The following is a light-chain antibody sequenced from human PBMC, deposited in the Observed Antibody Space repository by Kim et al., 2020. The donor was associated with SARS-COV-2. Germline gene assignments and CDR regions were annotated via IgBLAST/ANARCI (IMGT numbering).Light chain of an antibody. J-gene: IGLJ2*01. V-gene: IGLV3-1*01. Sequence: ASPGQTAIIAVAGDKLGDYYACWYQQKPGQSPVLVIYQDSKRPSGIPERFSGSNSGNTATLAISGTQAMDEADYYGQAWDSSTAVFGGGTQLTVL. CDR1: KLGDYY. CDR2: QDS. CDR3: QAWDSSTAV.